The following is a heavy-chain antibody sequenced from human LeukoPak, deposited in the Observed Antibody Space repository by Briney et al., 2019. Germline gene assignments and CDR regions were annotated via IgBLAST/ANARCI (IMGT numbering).Heavy chain of an antibody. CDR1: SYSISSGYF. Sequence: SETLSLTCSVSSYSISSGYFWGWIRQPPGKGLEWIGSIYYSGSTYYNPSLKSRVIISVDTSKNQFSLIVTSVTAADTAVYYCARENGFCDSTSCYGGFDYWGQGPLVTVSS. D-gene: IGHD2-2*01. CDR2: IYYSGST. V-gene: IGHV4-38-2*02. J-gene: IGHJ4*02. CDR3: ARENGFCDSTSCYGGFDY.